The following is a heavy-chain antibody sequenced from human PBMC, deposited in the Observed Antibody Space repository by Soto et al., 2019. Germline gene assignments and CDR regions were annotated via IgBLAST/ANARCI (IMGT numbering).Heavy chain of an antibody. J-gene: IGHJ4*02. CDR3: AAGGTRWLHSPFDY. CDR1: GHTLSELS. D-gene: IGHD1-1*01. V-gene: IGHV1-24*01. Sequence: QVQLVQSGAEVKKPGASVKVSCKVCGHTLSELSMHWVRQAPGKGLEWMGGFDPEDGETISAQKFQGRVTMTEDTSTDSIYMELSSLRSEDTAVYYCAAGGTRWLHSPFDYWGQGTLVTISS. CDR2: FDPEDGET.